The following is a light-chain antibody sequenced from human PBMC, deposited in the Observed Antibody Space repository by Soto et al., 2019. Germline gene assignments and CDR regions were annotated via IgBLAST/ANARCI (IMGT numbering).Light chain of an antibody. J-gene: IGLJ2*01. V-gene: IGLV2-14*01. CDR3: SSYTSSSTLDV. Sequence: QSALTQPASVSGSPGQSITISCTGTSSDVGGYNYVSWYQQHPGKAPKLMIYDVSNRPSGVSNRFSGSKSGNTASLTFSGLQAEDEADYYCSSYTSSSTLDVFGGGTKVTVL. CDR2: DVS. CDR1: SSDVGGYNY.